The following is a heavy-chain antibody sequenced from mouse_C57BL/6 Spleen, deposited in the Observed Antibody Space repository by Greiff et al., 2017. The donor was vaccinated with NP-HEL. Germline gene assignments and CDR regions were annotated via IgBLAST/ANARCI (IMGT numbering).Heavy chain of an antibody. CDR2: IYPGDGDT. V-gene: IGHV1-80*01. D-gene: IGHD1-1*01. Sequence: QVHVKQSGAELVKPGASVKISCKASGYAFSSYWMNWVKQRPGTGLEWIGQIYPGDGDTNYNGKFKGKATLTADKSSSTAYMQLSSLTSEDSAVYFCASGGDYGAMDYGGQGTSVTVSS. CDR3: ASGGDYGAMDY. J-gene: IGHJ4*01. CDR1: GYAFSSYW.